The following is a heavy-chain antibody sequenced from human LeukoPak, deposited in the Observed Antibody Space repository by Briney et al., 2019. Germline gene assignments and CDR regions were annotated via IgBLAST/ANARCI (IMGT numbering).Heavy chain of an antibody. Sequence: GGSLRLSCAAPGLTFSSYWMHWVRQAPGKGLVWVSRINSDGSSTSYADSVKGRFTISRDNAKNTLYLQMNSLRAEDTAVYYCARLKLPSDAFDIWGQGTMVTVSS. CDR3: ARLKLPSDAFDI. J-gene: IGHJ3*02. V-gene: IGHV3-74*01. D-gene: IGHD2-15*01. CDR2: INSDGSST. CDR1: GLTFSSYW.